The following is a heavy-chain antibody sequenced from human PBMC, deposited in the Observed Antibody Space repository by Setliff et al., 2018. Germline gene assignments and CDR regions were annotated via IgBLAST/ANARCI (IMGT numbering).Heavy chain of an antibody. D-gene: IGHD1-26*01. CDR1: GYTFAESI. CDR3: VRDVAGGSHATYFDY. V-gene: IGHV1-46*01. J-gene: IGHJ4*02. CDR2: IHTGGGSA. Sequence: ASVKVSCKASGYTFAESIVSWVRQAPGQGLEWMGIIHTGGGSASYAQKFQGRVTMTSDTSTSTVYMEVNSVTSDDTAIYYCVRDVAGGSHATYFDYWGQGTLVTVSS.